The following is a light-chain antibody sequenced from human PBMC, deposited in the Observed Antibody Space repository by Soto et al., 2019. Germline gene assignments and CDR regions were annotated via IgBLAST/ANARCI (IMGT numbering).Light chain of an antibody. CDR1: QGISSH. CDR3: QQLNSYPIT. CDR2: AAS. Sequence: DIQLTQSPSFLSASVGDRVTITCRASQGISSHLAWYQQKPGKAPKLLIYAASTLQSGVPSRFSGSGSGTEFTLTISSLQPQDFATYYCQQLNSYPITFGQGTRLEIK. V-gene: IGKV1-9*01. J-gene: IGKJ5*01.